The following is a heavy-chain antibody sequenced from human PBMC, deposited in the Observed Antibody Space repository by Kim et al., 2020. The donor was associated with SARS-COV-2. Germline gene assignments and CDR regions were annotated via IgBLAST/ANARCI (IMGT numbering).Heavy chain of an antibody. CDR2: INPKSGGT. CDR1: GYTFTDYY. D-gene: IGHD3-9*01. J-gene: IGHJ4*02. V-gene: IGHV1-2*02. CDR3: ATDVLRYFDWSLSGYYFDY. Sequence: ASVKVSCKASGYTFTDYYLHWVRQAPGQGLEWMGWINPKSGGTNYARKFQGRVTVTRDTSISTAYMELSSLTSDDTAVYYCATDVLRYFDWSLSGYYFDYWGRGTLVTVSA.